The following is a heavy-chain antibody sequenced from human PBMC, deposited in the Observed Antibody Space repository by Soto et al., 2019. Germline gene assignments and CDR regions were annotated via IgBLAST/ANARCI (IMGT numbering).Heavy chain of an antibody. CDR2: ISNDVSNQ. Sequence: QVQLVESGGGVVQPGRSLRLSCAASGFTFRSYGMHWVRQAPGTGLEWGAVISNDVSNQYYADSVKGRFTISRCNSKNALSLQMSSLQAEDTAVYYCEKEWEPLTWGQGRLVTVSS. D-gene: IGHD1-26*01. CDR1: GFTFRSYG. V-gene: IGHV3-30*18. J-gene: IGHJ5*02. CDR3: EKEWEPLT.